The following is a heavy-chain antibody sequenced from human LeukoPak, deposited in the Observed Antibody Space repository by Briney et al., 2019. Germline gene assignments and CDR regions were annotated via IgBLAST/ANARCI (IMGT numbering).Heavy chain of an antibody. CDR1: GGSISSSSYY. CDR3: ARGGIAAAGT. V-gene: IGHV4-61*05. J-gene: IGHJ4*02. Sequence: PSETLSLTCTVSGGSISSSSYYWGWIRQPPGKGLEWIGYIYYSGSTNYNPSLKSRVTISVDTSKNQFSLKLSSVTAADTAVYYCARGGIAAAGTWGKGTLVTVSS. D-gene: IGHD6-13*01. CDR2: IYYSGST.